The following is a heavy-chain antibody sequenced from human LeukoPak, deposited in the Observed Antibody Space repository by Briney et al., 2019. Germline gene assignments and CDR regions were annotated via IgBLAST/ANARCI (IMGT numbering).Heavy chain of an antibody. D-gene: IGHD6-13*01. CDR1: GDSTSSDRYY. J-gene: IGHJ4*02. V-gene: IGHV4-39*07. Sequence: PSETLSLTCTVSGDSTSSDRYYGGWVRQPPGKGLEWTGNIYYSGSTYYNPSLKSRVTMSVDTSKNQFSPKLSSVTAADTAVYYCARPLLAAAGAFDYWGQGTLVTVSS. CDR3: ARPLLAAAGAFDY. CDR2: IYYSGST.